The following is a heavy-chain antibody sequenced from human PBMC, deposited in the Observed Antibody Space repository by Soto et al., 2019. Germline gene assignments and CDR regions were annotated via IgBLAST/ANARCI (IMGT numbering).Heavy chain of an antibody. Sequence: ETLSLTCTVSGGSITDDYWIWIRQPPGKGLEWIGYFFYNGNTNYNPSLKSRVTISVDTSKNQFSLKLSSVTAADTAVYYCARRTNYYYVMDVWGQGTTVTV. V-gene: IGHV4-59*01. J-gene: IGHJ6*02. CDR2: FFYNGNT. CDR1: GGSITDDY. CDR3: ARRTNYYYVMDV.